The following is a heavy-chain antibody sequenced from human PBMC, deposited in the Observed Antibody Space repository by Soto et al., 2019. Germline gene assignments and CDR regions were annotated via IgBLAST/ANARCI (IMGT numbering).Heavy chain of an antibody. V-gene: IGHV2-70*11. CDR1: GFSLSSTEMC. D-gene: IGHD3-10*02. CDR3: ARTMLQQQPFSRSYYNYMDV. J-gene: IGHJ6*03. CDR2: IDWDNDK. Sequence: GSGPTLVNPTQTLTLTCIFSGFSLSSTEMCVSWIRQPPGEALEWLARIDWDNDKYYSTSLKTRLTISKDTSKNQVVLTMTNMDPADTATYYCARTMLQQQPFSRSYYNYMDVWGKGTTVTVSS.